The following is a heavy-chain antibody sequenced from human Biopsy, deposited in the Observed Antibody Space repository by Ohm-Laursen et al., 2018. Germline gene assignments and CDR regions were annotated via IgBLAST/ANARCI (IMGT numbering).Heavy chain of an antibody. Sequence: SETLSFTCTVSTGSISSGYWSCLPQGPGQGRDWVGYIYYSRCNNYNPSLKSRVTISIATSMNQFHLRLNTVTAADTAVYYCARATDSTGWHYYYFYGMDVWGQGTTVTDSS. V-gene: IGHV4-59*01. CDR3: ARATDSTGWHYYYFYGMDV. J-gene: IGHJ6*02. D-gene: IGHD6-19*01. CDR2: IYYSRCN. CDR1: TGSISSGY.